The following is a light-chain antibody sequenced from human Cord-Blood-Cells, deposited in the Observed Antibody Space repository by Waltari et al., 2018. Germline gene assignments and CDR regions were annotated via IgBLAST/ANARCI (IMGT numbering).Light chain of an antibody. CDR1: QSISSY. V-gene: IGKV1-39*01. Sequence: DIQMTQSPSSLSASVGARVTITCRASQSISSYLNWYQQKPGKSPKLLIYAASSLQSWVTSRFSGSESGTDFTLTISSLQPEDFATYYCQQSYSTLIFTFGPGTKVDIK. CDR3: QQSYSTLIFT. J-gene: IGKJ3*01. CDR2: AAS.